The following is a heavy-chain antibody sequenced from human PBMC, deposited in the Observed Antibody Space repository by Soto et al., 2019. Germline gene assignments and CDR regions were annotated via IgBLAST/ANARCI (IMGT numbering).Heavy chain of an antibody. D-gene: IGHD6-6*01. CDR3: ARVYSSSSNYYYYYMDV. Sequence: QVQLQESGPGLVKPSGTLSLTCAVSSGSISSSNWWSWVRQPPGKGLEWIGEIYHSGSTNYNPSLKIRVTISVAKSKNQFSLKLSSVTAADTAVYYCARVYSSSSNYYYYYMDVWGKGTTVTVSS. V-gene: IGHV4-4*02. J-gene: IGHJ6*03. CDR2: IYHSGST. CDR1: SGSISSSNW.